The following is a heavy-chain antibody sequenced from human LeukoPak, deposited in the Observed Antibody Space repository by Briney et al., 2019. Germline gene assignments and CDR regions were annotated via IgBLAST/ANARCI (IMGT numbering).Heavy chain of an antibody. J-gene: IGHJ4*02. CDR1: GGSISGSSYY. CDR3: ARHYSYTYPVDY. V-gene: IGHV4-39*01. CDR2: IYYSGTT. Sequence: SETLSLTCTVSGGSISGSSYYWGWIRQPPGKGLEWIGSIYYSGTTYYNPSIKSRVTISVDTSKNQLSLKLCSVTAADTAVYYCARHYSYTYPVDYWGQGTLVTVSS. D-gene: IGHD5-18*01.